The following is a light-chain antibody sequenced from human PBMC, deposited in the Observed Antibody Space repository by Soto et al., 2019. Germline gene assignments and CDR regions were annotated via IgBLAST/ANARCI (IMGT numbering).Light chain of an antibody. CDR2: DTS. CDR1: QGIGDT. CDR3: QQYYDWPLVT. J-gene: IGKJ4*01. Sequence: EVVMTQSPATLSVSPGEGATLSCRASQGIGDTLAWYQHKAGQTPRLLIYDTSTRATGIPDRFSGSGSGTDFTLTISRLEPEDFAIYYCQQYYDWPLVTFGGGTKVDIK. V-gene: IGKV3D-15*01.